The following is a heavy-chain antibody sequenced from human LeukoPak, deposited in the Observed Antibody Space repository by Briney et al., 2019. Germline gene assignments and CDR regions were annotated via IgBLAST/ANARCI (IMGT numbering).Heavy chain of an antibody. CDR1: GFTFDDYA. V-gene: IGHV3-43*02. CDR3: AKVLGYYDSSGYYQEGGFDY. D-gene: IGHD3-22*01. J-gene: IGHJ4*02. CDR2: ISGDGGST. Sequence: GGSLRLSCAASGFTFDDYAMHWVCQAPGKGLEWVSLISGDGGSTYYADSVKGRFTISRDNSKNSLYLQMNSLRTEDTALYYCAKVLGYYDSSGYYQEGGFDYWGQGTLVTVSS.